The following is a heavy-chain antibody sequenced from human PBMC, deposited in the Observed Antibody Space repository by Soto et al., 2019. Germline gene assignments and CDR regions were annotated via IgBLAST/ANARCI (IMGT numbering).Heavy chain of an antibody. CDR1: GVSVSGYY. CDR2: IYYSGST. Sequence: SETLSLTCNVSGVSVSGYYLSWIRQPPGKGLEWIGYIYYSGSTNYNPSLKSRVTISVDTSKNQFSLKLTSVTAADTAMYFCASHNCGGDCYSRYFQHWGQGTLVTVSS. V-gene: IGHV4-59*02. D-gene: IGHD2-21*02. J-gene: IGHJ1*01. CDR3: ASHNCGGDCYSRYFQH.